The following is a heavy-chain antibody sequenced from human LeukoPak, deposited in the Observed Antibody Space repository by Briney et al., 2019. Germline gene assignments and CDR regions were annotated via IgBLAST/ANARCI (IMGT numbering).Heavy chain of an antibody. CDR3: ATGSGLWSPDY. V-gene: IGHV3-74*01. Sequence: GGSLRLSCAASGFTFSSYWMHWVRHAPGKGLVWVSRINTDGTGTSYADSVKGRFTISRDNAKNRLYVQMNSLRAEDTAVYYCATGSGLWSPDYWGQGTLVTVSS. D-gene: IGHD5-18*01. CDR1: GFTFSSYW. CDR2: INTDGTGT. J-gene: IGHJ4*02.